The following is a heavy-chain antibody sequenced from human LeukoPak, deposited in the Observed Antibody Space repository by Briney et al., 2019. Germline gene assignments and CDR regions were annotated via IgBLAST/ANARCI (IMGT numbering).Heavy chain of an antibody. CDR2: IYYSGST. J-gene: IGHJ4*02. D-gene: IGHD3-10*01. CDR1: GDSVSSNIYY. V-gene: IGHV4-39*01. Sequence: SSETLSHTCTVSGDSVSSNIYYWGWIRQPPGKGLEWIGTIYYSGSTYYNPSLKSRVSISVDTSKKQFSLKLSSVTAADTAVYYCARRSAWSSLYYFDYWGQGTLVTVSS. CDR3: ARRSAWSSLYYFDY.